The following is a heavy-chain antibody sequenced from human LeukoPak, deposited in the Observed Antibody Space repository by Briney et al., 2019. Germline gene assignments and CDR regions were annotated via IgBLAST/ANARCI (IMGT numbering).Heavy chain of an antibody. J-gene: IGHJ4*02. CDR3: AKDMSPNTLVRGVIITGFDY. CDR2: ISGDGGGT. V-gene: IGHV3-43*02. D-gene: IGHD3-10*01. CDR1: GFTFDDYA. Sequence: GGSLRLSCAASGFTFDDYAMRWVRQAPGKGLEWVSLISGDGGGTFYADSVKGRFTISRDNSNSSLYLQMTSLRTEDTAFYYCAKDMSPNTLVRGVIITGFDYWGQGALVTVSS.